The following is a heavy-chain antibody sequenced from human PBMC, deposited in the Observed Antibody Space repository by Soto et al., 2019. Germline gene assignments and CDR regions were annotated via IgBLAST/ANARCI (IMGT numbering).Heavy chain of an antibody. CDR2: INAGNGNT. D-gene: IGHD3-22*01. CDR1: GYPLTSYA. CDR3: ASGVYYDSSGHDY. J-gene: IGHJ4*02. Sequence: XSVKVACKASGYPLTSYAMHWVRQAPGQRLEWMGWINAGNGNTKYSQKFQGRVTITRDTSASTAYMELSSLRSEDTAVYYCASGVYYDSSGHDYWGQGTLVTFYS. V-gene: IGHV1-3*01.